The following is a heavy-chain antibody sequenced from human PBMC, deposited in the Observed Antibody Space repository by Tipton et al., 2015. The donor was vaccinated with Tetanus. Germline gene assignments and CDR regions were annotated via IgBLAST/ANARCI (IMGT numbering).Heavy chain of an antibody. Sequence: VQLAQSGAEAKEAGESLRISCKASGYRLSSYWIAWVRQMPGKGLEWVGLIYPGDSDTKISPSFRGQVTFSVDKSITTAYLQWSSLKASDAAIYYCAKGDPGNFDSWGQGAQVIVSS. CDR1: GYRLSSYW. J-gene: IGHJ4*02. V-gene: IGHV5-51*01. CDR2: IYPGDSDT. D-gene: IGHD3-9*01. CDR3: AKGDPGNFDS.